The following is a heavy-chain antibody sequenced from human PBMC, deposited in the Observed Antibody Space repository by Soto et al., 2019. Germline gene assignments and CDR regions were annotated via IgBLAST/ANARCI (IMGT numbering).Heavy chain of an antibody. CDR1: GFSFHTYA. V-gene: IGHV3-23*01. D-gene: IGHD3-16*01. CDR3: AKDLRDWGFFDY. J-gene: IGHJ4*02. Sequence: VQLLESGRGLVQPGGSLRLSCAASGFSFHTYAMGWVRQAPGKGLEWVSSLSGSGGSTNYADSVKGRFTISRDNSKDTLYLQMNNLRAEDTAMYYCAKDLRDWGFFDYWGLGTLVTVSS. CDR2: LSGSGGST.